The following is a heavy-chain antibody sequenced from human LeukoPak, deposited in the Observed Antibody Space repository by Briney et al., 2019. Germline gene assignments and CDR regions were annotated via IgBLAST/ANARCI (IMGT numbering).Heavy chain of an antibody. J-gene: IGHJ4*02. V-gene: IGHV3-30*03. D-gene: IGHD5-18*01. CDR2: ISYDGSNK. CDR1: GFTFSRYG. Sequence: PGGSLRLSCAASGFTFSRYGMHWVRQARGKGLEWVAVISYDGSNKYYADSVKGRFTISRDNSKNTLYLQMDSLRAEDTAVYYCAHPGYSYGYYFDYWGQGTLVSVSS. CDR3: AHPGYSYGYYFDY.